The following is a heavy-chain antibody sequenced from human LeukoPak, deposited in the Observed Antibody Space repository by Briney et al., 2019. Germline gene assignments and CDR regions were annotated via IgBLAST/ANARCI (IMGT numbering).Heavy chain of an antibody. Sequence: PGETLALTCTVSGSSLSSYYLSWIRQPPGKGLEWIGYIYYSGSTNYNPSLKSRVTISVDTSKNQFSLKLSSVTAADTAVYYCARVGGHDYPYWGQGTLVTVSS. V-gene: IGHV4-59*01. CDR1: GSSLSSYY. CDR2: IYYSGST. D-gene: IGHD5-12*01. CDR3: ARVGGHDYPY. J-gene: IGHJ4*02.